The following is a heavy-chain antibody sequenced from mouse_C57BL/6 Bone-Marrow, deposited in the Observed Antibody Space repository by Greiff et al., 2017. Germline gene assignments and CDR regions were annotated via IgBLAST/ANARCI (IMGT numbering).Heavy chain of an antibody. V-gene: IGHV1-54*01. CDR1: GYAFTNYL. D-gene: IGHD6-2*01. J-gene: IGHJ2*01. CDR2: INPGSGGT. CDR3: AREGGLYCFDY. Sequence: QVHVKQSGAELVRPGTSVKVSCKASGYAFTNYLIEWVKQRPGQGLEWIGVINPGSGGTNYNEKFKGKATLTADKSSSTAYMQLSSLASEDSAVYFCAREGGLYCFDYWGQGTTLTVSS.